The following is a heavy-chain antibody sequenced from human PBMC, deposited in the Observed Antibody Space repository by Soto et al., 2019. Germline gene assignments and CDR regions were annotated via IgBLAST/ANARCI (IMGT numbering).Heavy chain of an antibody. CDR3: AKDRGSYALDY. CDR2: ISANNGNT. Sequence: QVQLVQSGAEVKKPGASVKVSCKASGYTFTSYGISWVRQAPGQGLEWMGWISANNGNTNYAQKLQGRVTMTTDTSTSTAYRELRSMRSDDTAVYYCAKDRGSYALDYWGQGTLVTVSS. V-gene: IGHV1-18*01. D-gene: IGHD1-26*01. CDR1: GYTFTSYG. J-gene: IGHJ4*02.